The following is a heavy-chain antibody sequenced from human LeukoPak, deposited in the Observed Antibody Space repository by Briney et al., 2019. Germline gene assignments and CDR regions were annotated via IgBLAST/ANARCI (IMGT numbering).Heavy chain of an antibody. CDR1: GFTFNTYT. CDR2: ISSSSSTI. CDR3: ARDHPDIVVVVAALFDI. V-gene: IGHV3-48*04. Sequence: GGSLRLSCAASGFTFNTYTMNWVRQAPGKGLEWVSYISSSSSTIYYADSVKGRFTISRDNAKNSLYLQMNSLRAEDTAVYYCARDHPDIVVVVAALFDIWGQGTMVTVSS. J-gene: IGHJ3*02. D-gene: IGHD2-15*01.